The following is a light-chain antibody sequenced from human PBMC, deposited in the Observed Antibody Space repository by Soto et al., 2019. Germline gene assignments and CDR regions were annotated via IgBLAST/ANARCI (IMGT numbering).Light chain of an antibody. CDR1: SSDVGGYNF. J-gene: IGLJ1*01. CDR2: EVT. CDR3: SSYAGSIYV. Sequence: QSALTQPPSASGSPGQSVTISCTGTSSDVGGYNFVSWYKHHPGKAPKLMIYEVTKRPSGVPDRFSGSKSGNTASLTVSGLQTEDEADYYCSSYAGSIYVFGTGTKVTVL. V-gene: IGLV2-8*01.